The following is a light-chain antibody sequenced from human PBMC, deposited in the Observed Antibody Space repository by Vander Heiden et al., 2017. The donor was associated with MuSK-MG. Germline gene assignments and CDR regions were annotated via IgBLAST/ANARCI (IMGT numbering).Light chain of an antibody. V-gene: IGLV2-14*01. CDR3: SSYTSSSTSSYV. CDR1: SRDVGGQNY. J-gene: IGLJ1*01. Sequence: QSALTQPASVSGSPGQSITISCTGPSRDVGGQNYVSCYHQHPAKAPTIMIYDVSNRRSGAANRFSGSKSGNTAALTISGLQAEDEADYYCSSYTSSSTSSYVFGTGTKVTVL. CDR2: DVS.